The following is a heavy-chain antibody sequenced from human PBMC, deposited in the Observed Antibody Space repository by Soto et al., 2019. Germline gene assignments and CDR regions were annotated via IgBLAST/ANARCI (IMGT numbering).Heavy chain of an antibody. CDR2: INHSGST. J-gene: IGHJ4*02. CDR3: ARGRINDSSGYSNDRPFDY. V-gene: IGHV4-34*01. D-gene: IGHD3-22*01. Sequence: SETLSLTCAVYGGSFSGYYWSWIRQPPGKGLEWIGEINHSGSTNYNPSLKSRVTISVDTSKNQFSLKLSSVTAADTAVYYCARGRINDSSGYSNDRPFDYWCQGTLVNVS. CDR1: GGSFSGYY.